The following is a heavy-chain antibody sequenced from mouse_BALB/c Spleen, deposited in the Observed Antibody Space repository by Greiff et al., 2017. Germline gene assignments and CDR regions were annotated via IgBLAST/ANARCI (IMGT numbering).Heavy chain of an antibody. CDR3: AIYYGNYDGFAY. CDR2: INPSTGYT. J-gene: IGHJ3*01. Sequence: LEESGAELAKPGASVKMSCKASGYTFTSYWMHWVKQRPGQGLEWIGYINPSTGYTEYNQKFKDKATLTADKSSSTAYMQLSSLTSEDSAVYYCAIYYGNYDGFAYWGQGTLVTVSA. CDR1: GYTFTSYW. V-gene: IGHV1-7*01. D-gene: IGHD2-1*01.